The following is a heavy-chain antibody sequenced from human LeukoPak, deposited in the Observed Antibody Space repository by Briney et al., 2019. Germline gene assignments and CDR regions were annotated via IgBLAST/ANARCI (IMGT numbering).Heavy chain of an antibody. CDR1: GYPFTSWE. J-gene: IGHJ5*02. V-gene: IGHV1-8*01. CDR2: VHPNSGNT. Sequence: ASVKVSCKTSGYPFTSWEINWVRQAAGQGLEWMGWVHPNSGNTAYAQKFQGRVTMTRDTSISTAYMELSGLRFDDTAVYFCARGPRNDPWGQGTLVTVSS. CDR3: ARGPRNDP. D-gene: IGHD1-14*01.